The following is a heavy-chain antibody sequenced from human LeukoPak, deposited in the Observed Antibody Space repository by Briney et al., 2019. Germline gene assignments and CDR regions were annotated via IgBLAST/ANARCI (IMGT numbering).Heavy chain of an antibody. CDR3: ATNDYGASDY. D-gene: IGHD4-17*01. CDR1: GFTFSSYW. J-gene: IGHJ4*02. Sequence: GGSLRLSCAASGFTFSSYWMHWVRQAPGKGLEWVSSISSSSSYIYYADSVKGRFTISRDNAKNSLYLQMNSLRAEDTAVFYCATNDYGASDYWGQGTLVTVSS. CDR2: ISSSSSYI. V-gene: IGHV3-21*01.